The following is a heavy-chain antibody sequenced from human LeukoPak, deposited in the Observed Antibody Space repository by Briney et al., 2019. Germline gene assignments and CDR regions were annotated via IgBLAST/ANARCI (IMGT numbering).Heavy chain of an antibody. D-gene: IGHD3-22*01. CDR2: VDPNTGNT. CDR3: ARNYYDSSGLLL. J-gene: IGHJ4*02. CDR1: GYTFTSYD. V-gene: IGHV1-8*01. Sequence: ASVKVSCKASGYTFTSYDINWVRQAGGQGLEWMGKVDPNTGNTAYSQKFQGRVTMTRSTSITTAYMELSSLRSEDTAVYYCARNYYDSSGLLLWGQGTLVTVSS.